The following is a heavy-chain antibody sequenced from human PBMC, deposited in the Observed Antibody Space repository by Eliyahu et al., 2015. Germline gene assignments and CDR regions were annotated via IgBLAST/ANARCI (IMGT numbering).Heavy chain of an antibody. D-gene: IGHD2-15*01. Sequence: EVQLVESGGGLVQPGGSLRLSCAASGFXFXAYWMHWVRQAPGKGLVWVSRINSDGSSTSYADSVKGRFTISRDNAKNTLYLQMNSLRAEDTAVYYCARDLEMFYCSGGSCYSVWGQGTLVTVSS. J-gene: IGHJ4*02. CDR2: INSDGSST. CDR3: ARDLEMFYCSGGSCYSV. CDR1: GFXFXAYW. V-gene: IGHV3-74*01.